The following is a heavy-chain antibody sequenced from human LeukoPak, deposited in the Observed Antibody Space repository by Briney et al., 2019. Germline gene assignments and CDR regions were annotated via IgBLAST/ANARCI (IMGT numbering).Heavy chain of an antibody. V-gene: IGHV3-11*01. Sequence: GGSLRLSCTTSGFTFSDYFLSWIRQAPGKGLEWISYITSDGHTQYYGDSVKGRFTISRDNAKNSLYLQMHSLRVEDTAVYYCARDRGIFGDVITASFDFWSQGSLVTVSS. CDR2: ITSDGHTQ. J-gene: IGHJ5*01. CDR1: GFTFSDYF. CDR3: ARDRGIFGDVITASFDF. D-gene: IGHD3-3*01.